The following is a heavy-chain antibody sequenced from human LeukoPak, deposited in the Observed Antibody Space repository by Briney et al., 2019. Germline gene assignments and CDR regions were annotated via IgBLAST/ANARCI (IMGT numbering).Heavy chain of an antibody. CDR2: IYYSGST. CDR3: ATNYDSTGYSLLY. D-gene: IGHD3-22*01. J-gene: IGHJ4*02. V-gene: IGHV4-39*07. Sequence: SETLSLTCTVSGGSISSSSYYWGWIRQPPGKGLEWIGSIYYSGSTYYNPSLKSRVTISVDTSKNQFSLKLSSVTAADTAVYYCATNYDSTGYSLLYWGQGTLVTVSS. CDR1: GGSISSSSYY.